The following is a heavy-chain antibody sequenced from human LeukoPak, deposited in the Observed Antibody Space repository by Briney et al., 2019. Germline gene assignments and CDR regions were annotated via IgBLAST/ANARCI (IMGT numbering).Heavy chain of an antibody. D-gene: IGHD3-22*01. V-gene: IGHV3-7*01. CDR1: GFTFSDYT. CDR3: ARQSEYMWLALGYFDY. Sequence: GGSLRLSCAASGFTFSDYTMNWVRQAPGKGLEWVANIKQDGSEKYYVDSVKGRFTISRDNAKNSLYLQMNSLRAEDTAVYYCARQSEYMWLALGYFDYWGQGTLVTVSS. CDR2: IKQDGSEK. J-gene: IGHJ4*02.